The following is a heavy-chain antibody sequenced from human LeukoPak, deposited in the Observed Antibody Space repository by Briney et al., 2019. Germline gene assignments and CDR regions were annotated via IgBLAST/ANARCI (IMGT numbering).Heavy chain of an antibody. V-gene: IGHV3-30-3*01. D-gene: IGHD6-19*01. Sequence: PGGSLRLSCAASGFTFCNYAMHWVRQAPRKGLEWVAIISYEVDKKYYTVSVKGRFTNSRDNSKNTLYLQMNSLREEDTAVYYCAREFRGWWFDYWGQGTLVTVSS. J-gene: IGHJ4*02. CDR3: AREFRGWWFDY. CDR1: GFTFCNYA. CDR2: ISYEVDKK.